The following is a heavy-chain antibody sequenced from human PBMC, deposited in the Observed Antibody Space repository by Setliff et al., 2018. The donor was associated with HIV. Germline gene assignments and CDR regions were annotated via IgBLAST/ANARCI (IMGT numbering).Heavy chain of an antibody. Sequence: PGGSLRLSCAASGFTFSSYWMSWVRQAPGKGLEWVANINQDGSEKYYVDSVKGRFTISRDSAKNSLYLQMNSLRAEDTAVYYCVAGSGWLMDYWGQGTLVTVSS. J-gene: IGHJ4*02. CDR2: INQDGSEK. CDR1: GFTFSSYW. D-gene: IGHD6-19*01. CDR3: VAGSGWLMDY. V-gene: IGHV3-7*01.